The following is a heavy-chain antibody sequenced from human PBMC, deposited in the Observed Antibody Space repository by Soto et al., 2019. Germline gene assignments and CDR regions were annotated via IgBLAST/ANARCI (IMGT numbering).Heavy chain of an antibody. CDR3: ARGRGGSYRDFDY. D-gene: IGHD3-16*02. CDR1: GCSFSGYY. V-gene: IGHV4-34*01. Sequence: SETVSLTVADYGCSFSGYYWIWIRQPPGKGLEWIGEINHSGSTNYNPSLKSRVTISVDTSKNRFSLKLSSVTAADTAVYYFARGRGGSYRDFDYSGQGNLVTVSS. J-gene: IGHJ4*02. CDR2: INHSGST.